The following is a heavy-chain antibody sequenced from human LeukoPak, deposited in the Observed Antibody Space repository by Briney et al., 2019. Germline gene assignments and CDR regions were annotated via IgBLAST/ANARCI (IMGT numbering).Heavy chain of an antibody. CDR2: IHSGGTT. V-gene: IGHV3-53*01. J-gene: IGHJ4*02. D-gene: IGHD5-12*01. CDR1: GFTFNRYA. CDR3: ARDSDSGYGPFAS. Sequence: GGSLRLSCAASGFTFNRYAMTWVRQAPGKGLEWVSVIHSGGTTNYADSVQSRFTISRDNSKTTVYLHMNSLRAEDTAVYYCARDSDSGYGPFASWGQGTLVTVSS.